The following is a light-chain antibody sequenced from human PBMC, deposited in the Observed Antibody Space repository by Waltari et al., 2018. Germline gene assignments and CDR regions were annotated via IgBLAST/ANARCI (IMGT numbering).Light chain of an antibody. Sequence: AGLTQPPSVSKGLRQPATLTCTGNSNTVCNQGAAWLQQHQGHPPKLLSYRNNNRPSGISERLSASRSGNAASLTITGLQPEDEADYYCSAWDRSLNVWVFGGGTRLTVL. V-gene: IGLV10-54*01. CDR2: RNN. CDR3: SAWDRSLNVWV. J-gene: IGLJ3*02. CDR1: SNTVCNQG.